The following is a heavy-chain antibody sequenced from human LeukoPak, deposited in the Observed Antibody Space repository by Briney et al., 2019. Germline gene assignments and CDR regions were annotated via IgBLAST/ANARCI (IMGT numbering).Heavy chain of an antibody. CDR2: ISWNSGSI. CDR1: GFTFDDYA. CDR3: AKVGLVSGLVNWFDP. D-gene: IGHD3/OR15-3a*01. Sequence: GGSLRLSCAASGFTFDDYAMHWVRHAPGNGLEWVSGISWNSGSIGYADSVKGRFTISRDNAKNSLYLQMNSLRAEDTALYYCAKVGLVSGLVNWFDPWGQGTLVTVSS. J-gene: IGHJ5*02. V-gene: IGHV3-9*01.